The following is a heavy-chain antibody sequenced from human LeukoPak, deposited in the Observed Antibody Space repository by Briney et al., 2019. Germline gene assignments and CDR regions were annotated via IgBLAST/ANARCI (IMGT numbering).Heavy chain of an antibody. V-gene: IGHV3-74*01. CDR2: INSDGSST. CDR1: GFTFSGYW. J-gene: IGHJ4*02. CDR3: VKCPQLYYYDSSGYNDED. Sequence: PGGSLRLSCAASGFTFSGYWMHWVRQAPGKGLVWVSRINSDGSSTSYADSVKGRFTISRDNSKNTLYLQMSSLRAEDTAVYYCVKCPQLYYYDSSGYNDEDWGQGTLVTVSS. D-gene: IGHD3-22*01.